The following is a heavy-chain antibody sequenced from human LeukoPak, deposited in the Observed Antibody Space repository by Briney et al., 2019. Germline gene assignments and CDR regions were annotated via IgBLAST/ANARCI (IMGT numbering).Heavy chain of an antibody. V-gene: IGHV3-23*01. CDR1: GFTFSNYA. J-gene: IGHJ4*02. Sequence: GRSLRLSCAASGFTFSNYAMSWVRQAPGKGLEWVSAISGSGGNTYYADSVKGRFTISRDNSKNTLFLQMNSLRAEDTAVYYCAKEALGCSITSCYFDSWGQGTLVTVSS. D-gene: IGHD2-2*01. CDR3: AKEALGCSITSCYFDS. CDR2: ISGSGGNT.